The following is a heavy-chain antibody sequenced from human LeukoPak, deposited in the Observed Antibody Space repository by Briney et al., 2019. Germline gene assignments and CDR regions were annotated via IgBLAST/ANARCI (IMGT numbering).Heavy chain of an antibody. D-gene: IGHD4-17*01. J-gene: IGHJ4*02. V-gene: IGHV4-39*01. CDR1: GGSISSSSHY. CDR3: ARGAKDYGDYGAEGDY. CDR2: IYYSGTT. Sequence: PSETLSLTCTVSGGSISSSSHYWGWIRQPPEKGLEWIGSIYYSGTTFYSPSLKSRVAISIDTSKNQFSLKLSSVTAADTAVYYCARGAKDYGDYGAEGDYWGQGTLVTVSS.